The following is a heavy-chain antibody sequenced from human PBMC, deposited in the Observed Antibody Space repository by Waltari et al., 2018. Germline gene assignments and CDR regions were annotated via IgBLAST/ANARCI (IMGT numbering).Heavy chain of an antibody. J-gene: IGHJ4*02. V-gene: IGHV4-59*01. CDR3: LRNPGH. CDR2: VHHSGGN. Sequence: QVHLQESGPGLVKPSETLSLTCTVSGGSMSGYYWNWIRQPPGKELGWIGCVHHSGGNKYNPSLMSRATISLDTSTNQFSLKLSSVTAADTAGYYCLRNPGHGGQGIMVTVSS. CDR1: GGSMSGYY.